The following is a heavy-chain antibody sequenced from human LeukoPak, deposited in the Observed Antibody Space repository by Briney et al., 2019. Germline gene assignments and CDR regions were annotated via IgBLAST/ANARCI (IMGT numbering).Heavy chain of an antibody. CDR3: ARTDIVVKLGITRRFDC. CDR1: GFTFSSYW. V-gene: IGHV3-7*03. D-gene: IGHD2-15*01. Sequence: GGSLRLSCAASGFTFSSYWMNWVRQAPGKGLEWVANIKQDGSDKYYVDSVKGRFTISRDNAKNSLYLQMNSLRVDDTAVYYCARTDIVVKLGITRRFDCWGQGTLVTVSS. CDR2: IKQDGSDK. J-gene: IGHJ4*02.